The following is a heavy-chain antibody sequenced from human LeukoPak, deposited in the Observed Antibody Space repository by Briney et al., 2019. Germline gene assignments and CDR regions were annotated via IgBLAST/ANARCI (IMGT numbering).Heavy chain of an antibody. V-gene: IGHV3-33*06. D-gene: IGHD4-11*01. J-gene: IGHJ4*02. CDR3: AKDAQRGFDYSNSLDF. CDR2: IWNDGSNK. CDR1: GFTFSHYG. Sequence: PGRSLRLSCAASGFTFSHYGMHWVRQAPGRGLEWVAVIWNDGSNKYYADSVKGRFTISRDNSKNTLYLQMNSLRAEGTAVYYCAKDAQRGFDYSNSLDFWGQGTLVSVS.